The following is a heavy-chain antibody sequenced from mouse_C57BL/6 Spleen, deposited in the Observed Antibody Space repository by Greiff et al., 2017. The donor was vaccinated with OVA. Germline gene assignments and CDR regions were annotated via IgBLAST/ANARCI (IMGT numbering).Heavy chain of an antibody. J-gene: IGHJ2*01. CDR1: GYTFTSYW. CDR2: IDPNSGGT. V-gene: IGHV1-72*01. D-gene: IGHD1-1*01. Sequence: QVHVKQPGAELVKPGASVKLSCKASGYTFTSYWMHWVKQRPGRGLEWIGRIDPNSGGTKYNEKFKSKATLTVDKPSSTAYMQLSSLTSEDSAVYYCARYITTVDYFDYWGQGTTLTVSS. CDR3: ARYITTVDYFDY.